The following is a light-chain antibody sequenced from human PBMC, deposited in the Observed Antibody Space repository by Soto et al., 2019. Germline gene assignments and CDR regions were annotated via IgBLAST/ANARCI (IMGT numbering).Light chain of an antibody. CDR3: CSYAGSSTLL. CDR1: SSDIGSYNL. J-gene: IGLJ3*02. V-gene: IGLV2-23*02. Sequence: QSALTQPASVSGSPGQSITVSCTGTSSDIGSYNLVSWYQHHPGKAPKLMIYAVSKRPSGVSSRFSGSKSGNTASLTISGLQDEDEADYFCCSYAGSSTLLFGGGTQLTVL. CDR2: AVS.